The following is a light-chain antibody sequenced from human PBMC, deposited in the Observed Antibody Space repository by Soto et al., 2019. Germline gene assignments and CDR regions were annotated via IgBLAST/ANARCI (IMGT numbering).Light chain of an antibody. J-gene: IGKJ2*02. CDR2: AAS. CDR3: QQLNSYPRT. V-gene: IGKV1-9*01. CDR1: QGINNY. Sequence: DIQLTQSPSFLSASVGDRVTITCRASQGINNYLAWYQQKPGKAPKLLIYAASPLQSGVPSRFSGSGSGTEFTLTISSLQPEDFATYYCQQLNSYPRTFGQGTKLEIK.